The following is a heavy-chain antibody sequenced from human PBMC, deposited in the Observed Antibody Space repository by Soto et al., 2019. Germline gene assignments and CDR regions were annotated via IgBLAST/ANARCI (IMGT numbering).Heavy chain of an antibody. CDR2: IYTSGST. J-gene: IGHJ6*02. D-gene: IGHD3-10*01. CDR1: GGSISSYY. Sequence: KPSETLFLTCTVSGGSISSYYWIWIRQPAGKGLEWIGHIYTSGSTKCNPSLKSRVTMSVDTSKNQFTLKLTSVTAADTAVYYCARGRGNYYYYGMDVWGQGTTVTVSS. CDR3: ARGRGNYYYYGMDV. V-gene: IGHV4-4*07.